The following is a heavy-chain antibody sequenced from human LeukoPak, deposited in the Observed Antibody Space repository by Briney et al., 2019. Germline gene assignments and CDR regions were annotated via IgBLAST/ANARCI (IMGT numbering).Heavy chain of an antibody. V-gene: IGHV1-46*01. CDR3: AREGEVIVTDNLFY. J-gene: IGHJ4*02. CDR1: GYTFTSYY. Sequence: EASVKVSCKASGYTFTSYYMHWVRRAPGQGLEWMGIINPSGGSTTYAQMFQGRVTMTRDTSTRTVYMELSSLRSEDTAAYYCAREGEVIVTDNLFYWGQGTLVTVSS. CDR2: INPSGGST. D-gene: IGHD2-21*01.